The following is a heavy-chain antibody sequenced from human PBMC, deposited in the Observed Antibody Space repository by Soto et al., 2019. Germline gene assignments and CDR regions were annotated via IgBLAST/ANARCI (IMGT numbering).Heavy chain of an antibody. CDR2: IYYSGST. J-gene: IGHJ4*02. D-gene: IGHD1-1*01. CDR1: GGSISSYY. V-gene: IGHV4-59*12. Sequence: SETLSLTCTVSGGSISSYYCIWIRQPPGKGLEWIGYIYYSGSTNYNPSLRSRVTISVDTSKNQFSLKLNSVTATDTAIYYCARELDRYFDYWGQGTLVTVSS. CDR3: ARELDRYFDY.